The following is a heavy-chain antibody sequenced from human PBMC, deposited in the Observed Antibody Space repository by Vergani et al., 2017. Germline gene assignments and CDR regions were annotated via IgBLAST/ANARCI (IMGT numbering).Heavy chain of an antibody. D-gene: IGHD4-17*01. Sequence: EVQLVESGGGLVKPGGSLRLSCAASGFTFSSYSMNWVRQAPGKGLEWVSSISSSSSYIYYADSVKGRFTISRDNAKNSLYLQMNSLRAEDTAVYYCARDPGGDYAVFWFDPWGQGTLVTVSS. CDR2: ISSSSSYI. V-gene: IGHV3-21*01. CDR1: GFTFSSYS. CDR3: ARDPGGDYAVFWFDP. J-gene: IGHJ5*02.